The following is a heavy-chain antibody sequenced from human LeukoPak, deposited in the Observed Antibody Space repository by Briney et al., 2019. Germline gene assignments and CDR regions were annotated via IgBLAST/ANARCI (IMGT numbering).Heavy chain of an antibody. CDR1: GYTFTGYY. Sequence: ASVKVSCKASGYTFTGYYMHWVRQAPGQGLEWMGWINPNSGGTNYAQKFQGRVTMTRDTAISTAYMELSRLRSDDTAVYYCARGCSGGSCYYYYYMDVWGKGTTVTVSS. CDR3: ARGCSGGSCYYYYYMDV. CDR2: INPNSGGT. V-gene: IGHV1-2*02. J-gene: IGHJ6*03. D-gene: IGHD2-15*01.